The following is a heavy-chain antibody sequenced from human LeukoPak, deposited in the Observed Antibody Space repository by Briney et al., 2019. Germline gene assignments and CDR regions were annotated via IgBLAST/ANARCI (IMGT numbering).Heavy chain of an antibody. CDR3: AREYSSSHWDVFDI. D-gene: IGHD6-6*01. J-gene: IGHJ3*02. CDR1: GGSISSYY. V-gene: IGHV4-59*01. Sequence: SETLSLTCTVSGGSISSYYWSWIRQPPGKGLEWIGYIYYSGSTNYNPSLKSRVTISVDTSKNQFSLKLSSVTAADTAVYYCAREYSSSHWDVFDIGGQGTMVTVSS. CDR2: IYYSGST.